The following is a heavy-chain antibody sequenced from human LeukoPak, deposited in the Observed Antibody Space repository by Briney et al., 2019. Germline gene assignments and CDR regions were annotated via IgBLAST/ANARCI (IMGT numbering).Heavy chain of an antibody. CDR1: GSTLSEFA. CDR2: FDLEDDER. V-gene: IGHV1-24*01. J-gene: IGHJ4*02. D-gene: IGHD3-22*01. Sequence: ASVKVSCKVSGSTLSEFAIHWVRQAPGKGLEWMGGFDLEDDERRYSEKFQDRVTMTEDTSTDTAYMFLSSLRSEDTAVYYCATEVEYDSNGYLVDYWGQGTLVTVSS. CDR3: ATEVEYDSNGYLVDY.